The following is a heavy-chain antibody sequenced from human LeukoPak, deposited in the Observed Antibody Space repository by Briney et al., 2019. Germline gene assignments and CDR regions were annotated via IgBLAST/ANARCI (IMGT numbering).Heavy chain of an antibody. V-gene: IGHV3-21*01. D-gene: IGHD2-15*01. J-gene: IGHJ3*02. CDR1: GFTFSSYS. CDR3: ARETYCSGGSCYKGNAFDI. Sequence: GGSLRLSCAASGFTFSSYSMNWVRQAPGKGLEWVSSISSSSSYIYYADSMKGRFTISRDNAKNSLYLQMNSLRADDTAVYYCARETYCSGGSCYKGNAFDIWGQGTMVTVSS. CDR2: ISSSSSYI.